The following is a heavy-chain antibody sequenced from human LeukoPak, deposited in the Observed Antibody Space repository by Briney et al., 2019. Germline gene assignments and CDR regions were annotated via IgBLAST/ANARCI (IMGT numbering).Heavy chain of an antibody. D-gene: IGHD3-22*01. CDR2: ISWNSGSI. J-gene: IGHJ3*02. V-gene: IGHV3-9*01. CDR3: ARAYYYDSSGYYPDAFDI. CDR1: GFTFDDYA. Sequence: GGSLRLSCAASGFTFDDYAMHWVRQAPGKGLEWVSGISWNSGSIGYADSVKGRFTISRDNAKNSLYLQMNSLRAEDTAVYYCARAYYYDSSGYYPDAFDIWGQGTMVTVSS.